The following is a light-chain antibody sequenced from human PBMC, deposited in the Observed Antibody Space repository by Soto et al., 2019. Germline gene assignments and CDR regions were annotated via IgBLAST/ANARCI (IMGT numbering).Light chain of an antibody. CDR3: HQSYSTPPWT. V-gene: IGKV3-20*01. J-gene: IGKJ1*01. CDR2: GAS. CDR1: QSVSSSY. Sequence: EIVLTQSPGTLSLSPGERATLSCRAIQSVSSSYLAWYQQKPGQAPRLLIYGASSRATGIPGRFSGSGSGTDFTLTISSLQPEDFATYFCHQSYSTPPWTFGQGTMA.